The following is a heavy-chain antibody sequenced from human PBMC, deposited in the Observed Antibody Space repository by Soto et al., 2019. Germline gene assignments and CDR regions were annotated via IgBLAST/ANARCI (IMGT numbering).Heavy chain of an antibody. CDR3: ARDPAP. CDR1: GGSISSVGYY. V-gene: IGHV4-31*03. CDR2: IYNSGST. Sequence: QVQLQESGPGLVKPSQTLSLTCTVSGGSISSVGYYWSWIRQHPGTGLELIGYIYNSGSTYYNPSLKSRFTITADTSKNQFSLKLSSVTAADTAVYYCARDPAPWGQGTLVTVSS. J-gene: IGHJ5*02.